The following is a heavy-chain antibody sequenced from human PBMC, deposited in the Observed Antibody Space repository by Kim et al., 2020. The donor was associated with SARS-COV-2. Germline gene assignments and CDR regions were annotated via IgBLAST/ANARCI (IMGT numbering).Heavy chain of an antibody. CDR2: INHSGST. V-gene: IGHV4-34*01. D-gene: IGHD2-21*01. CDR3: ASGLAGCGGDCYSGMYY. CDR1: GGSFSGYY. J-gene: IGHJ4*01. Sequence: SETLSLTCAVYGGSFSGYYWSWIRKPPGKGLELIGEINHSGSTNYNPSLKSRVTISVDTSKNQYSLKLSSMTAADTAVYYCASGLAGCGGDCYSGMYY.